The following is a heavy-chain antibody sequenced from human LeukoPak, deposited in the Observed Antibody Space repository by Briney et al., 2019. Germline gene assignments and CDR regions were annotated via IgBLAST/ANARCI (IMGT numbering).Heavy chain of an antibody. CDR2: IYTSGST. Sequence: PSETLSLTCTVSGGSISSYYWSWIRQPAGKGLEWIGRIYTSGSTNYNPSLKSRVTISVDKSKNQFSLKLSSVAAADTAVYYCARSYYDFWSGYSNWFDPWGQGTLATVSS. D-gene: IGHD3-3*01. CDR1: GGSISSYY. CDR3: ARSYYDFWSGYSNWFDP. V-gene: IGHV4-4*07. J-gene: IGHJ5*02.